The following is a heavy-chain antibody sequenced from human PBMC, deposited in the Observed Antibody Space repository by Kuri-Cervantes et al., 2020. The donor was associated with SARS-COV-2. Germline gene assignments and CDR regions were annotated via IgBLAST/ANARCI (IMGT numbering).Heavy chain of an antibody. J-gene: IGHJ3*02. CDR3: ARDPGYSGYDHAFDI. CDR1: GYTFTSYG. Sequence: ASVKVSCKASGYTFTSYGISWVRQAPGQGLEWMGWISAYNGNTNYAQKFQGRVTITADKSTSTAYMELSSLRSEDTAVYYCARDPGYSGYDHAFDIWGQGTMVTVSS. V-gene: IGHV1-18*01. D-gene: IGHD5-12*01. CDR2: ISAYNGNT.